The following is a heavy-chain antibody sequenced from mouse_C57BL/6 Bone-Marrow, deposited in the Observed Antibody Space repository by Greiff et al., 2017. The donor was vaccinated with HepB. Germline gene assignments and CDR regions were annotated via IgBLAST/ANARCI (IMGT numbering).Heavy chain of an antibody. Sequence: EVQRVESGPGLVKPSQSLSLTCSVTGYSITSGYYWNWIRQFPGNKLEWMGYISYDGSNNYNPSLKNRISITRDTSKNQFFLKLNSVTTEDTATYYCAREDYGSSWGLDYWGQGTTLTVSS. CDR3: AREDYGSSWGLDY. V-gene: IGHV3-6*01. CDR2: ISYDGSN. D-gene: IGHD1-1*01. J-gene: IGHJ2*01. CDR1: GYSITSGYY.